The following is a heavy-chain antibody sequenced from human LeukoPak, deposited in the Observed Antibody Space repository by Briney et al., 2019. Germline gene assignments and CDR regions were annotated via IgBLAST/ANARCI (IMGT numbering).Heavy chain of an antibody. Sequence: PSETLSLTCGVYGYSITSGYFWGWLRQPPGKGLEWIGSIYHSGTTYYNPSLKSRVTISVDTSKNQFSLKLSSVTAADTAVYYCARPPDSSDYGAAFDFWGQGTLVTVSS. CDR3: ARPPDSSDYGAAFDF. J-gene: IGHJ4*02. D-gene: IGHD4-17*01. CDR2: IYHSGTT. V-gene: IGHV4-38-2*01. CDR1: GYSITSGYF.